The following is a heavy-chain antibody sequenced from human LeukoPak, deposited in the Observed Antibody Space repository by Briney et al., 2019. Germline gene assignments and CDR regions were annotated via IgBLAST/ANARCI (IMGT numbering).Heavy chain of an antibody. CDR3: ARDLGYSSGWYAHYMDV. Sequence: SETLSLTCTVSGGSISSSSYYWGWIRQPPGKGLEWIGYIYYSGSTNYNPSLKSRVTISVDTSKNQFSLKLSSVTAADTAVYYCARDLGYSSGWYAHYMDVWGKGTTVTASS. CDR1: GGSISSSSYY. CDR2: IYYSGST. J-gene: IGHJ6*03. D-gene: IGHD6-19*01. V-gene: IGHV4-61*01.